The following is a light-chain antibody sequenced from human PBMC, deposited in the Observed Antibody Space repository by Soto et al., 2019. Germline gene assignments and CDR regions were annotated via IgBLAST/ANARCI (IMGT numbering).Light chain of an antibody. J-gene: IGKJ1*01. CDR1: QSLRTY. CDR2: GAS. Sequence: DIQMTQSPSSLSASVGDRVTITCRASQSLRTYANWYHQKPGKAPNLLISGASSLQSGVPSRVSDSRSWTDFSLTISSLPPDDFATYYWQQSFNTPRTFGQGTKVEIK. CDR3: QQSFNTPRT. V-gene: IGKV1-39*01.